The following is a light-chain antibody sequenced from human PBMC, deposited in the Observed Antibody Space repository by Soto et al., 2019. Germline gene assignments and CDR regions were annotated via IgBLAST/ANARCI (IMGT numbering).Light chain of an antibody. V-gene: IGLV1-44*01. CDR3: AAWDDSVNGYV. J-gene: IGLJ1*01. Sequence: QSVLTQPPSASGTPGQGVIISCSGTTSNVGSNTVTWYQHIPGTAPTLLIYKNIQRPSGVPGRFSGSKSGTSASLAISGLQSEDEADYFCAAWDDSVNGYVFGTGTKLTVL. CDR1: TSNVGSNT. CDR2: KNI.